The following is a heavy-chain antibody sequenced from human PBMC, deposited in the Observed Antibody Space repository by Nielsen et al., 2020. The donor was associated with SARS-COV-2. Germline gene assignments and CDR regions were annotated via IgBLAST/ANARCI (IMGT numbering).Heavy chain of an antibody. CDR1: GFTVSSNY. D-gene: IGHD6-25*01. CDR2: IYSGGST. J-gene: IGHJ4*02. V-gene: IGHV3-53*04. Sequence: GESLKISCAASGFTVSSNYMSWVRQAPGKGLEWVSVIYSGGSTYYADSVKGRFTISRHNSKNTLYLQMNSLRAEDTAVYYCASPGASGYFDYWGQGTLVTVSS. CDR3: ASPGASGYFDY.